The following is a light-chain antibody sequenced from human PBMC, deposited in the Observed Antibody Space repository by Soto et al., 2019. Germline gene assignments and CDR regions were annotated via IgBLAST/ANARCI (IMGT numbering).Light chain of an antibody. V-gene: IGKV1-39*01. CDR2: AAS. Sequence: DIQMTQSPSSLSASVGDRVTITCRASQSISSYLNWYQQKPGKAPKLLIYAASSLQSGVPSRFSGSGSGTDFTLTITSLQPEDFAIYYCLQDYTYPRTFGGGTKVDIK. CDR3: LQDYTYPRT. J-gene: IGKJ4*01. CDR1: QSISSY.